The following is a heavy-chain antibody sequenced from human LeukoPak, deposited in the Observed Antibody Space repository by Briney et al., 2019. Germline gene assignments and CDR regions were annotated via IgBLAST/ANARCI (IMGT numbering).Heavy chain of an antibody. J-gene: IGHJ4*02. V-gene: IGHV3-43D*03. CDR3: ARVAKYYYGSETYYFFEH. D-gene: IGHD3-10*01. CDR1: GFSFDDHA. CDR2: INWDGSLI. Sequence: GGSLRLSCAASGFSFDDHAMHWVRQAPGKGLEWVSLINWDGSLIYYGDSVRGRFTISRDNAKNSLYLQMNSLRVEDTAVYYCARVAKYYYGSETYYFFEHWGQGTPVTASS.